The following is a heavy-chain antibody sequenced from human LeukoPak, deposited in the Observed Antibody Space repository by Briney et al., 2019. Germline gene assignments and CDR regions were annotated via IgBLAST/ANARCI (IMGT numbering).Heavy chain of an antibody. V-gene: IGHV3-21*01. J-gene: IGHJ5*02. CDR2: ITDSPNYV. CDR1: GFTFPNSS. D-gene: IGHD1-1*01. Sequence: KTGGSLRLSCAASGFTFPNSSMNWIRQAPGKGLEWVSSITDSPNYVEYADSVKGRFTISRDDAKNSLYLQMDSLRADDTAVYYCARDPYQLSWFDPWGQGTLVTVSS. CDR3: ARDPYQLSWFDP.